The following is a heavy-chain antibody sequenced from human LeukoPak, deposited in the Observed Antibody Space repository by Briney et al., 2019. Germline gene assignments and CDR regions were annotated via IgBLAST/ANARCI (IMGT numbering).Heavy chain of an antibody. CDR1: GFTSSSYA. J-gene: IGHJ3*02. V-gene: IGHV3-23*01. CDR3: AKDLTPRDSRSWYTDAFDI. Sequence: GGSLRLSCAASGFTSSSYAMSWVRQAPGKGLEWVSAISGTGGSTYYADSVKGRFTLSRDNSKNTLYLQRNSLRAEDTAVYYCAKDLTPRDSRSWYTDAFDIWGQGTMVTVSS. D-gene: IGHD6-13*01. CDR2: ISGTGGST.